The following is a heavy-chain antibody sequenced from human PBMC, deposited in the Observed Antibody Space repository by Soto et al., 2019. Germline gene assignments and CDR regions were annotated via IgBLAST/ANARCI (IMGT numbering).Heavy chain of an antibody. Sequence: QVQLVQSGAEVKKPGSSVKVSCKASGGTFSSYAISWVRQAPGQGLEWMGGIIPIFGTANYAQKFQGRVTNTADESTSTAYMELSSLRAEDTAVYYCARVRPGPVPELNNWFDPWGQGTLVTVSS. J-gene: IGHJ5*02. CDR3: ARVRPGPVPELNNWFDP. V-gene: IGHV1-69*01. CDR1: GGTFSSYA. D-gene: IGHD1-7*01. CDR2: IIPIFGTA.